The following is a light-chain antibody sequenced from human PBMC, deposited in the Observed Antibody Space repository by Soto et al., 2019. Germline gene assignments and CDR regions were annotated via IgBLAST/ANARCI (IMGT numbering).Light chain of an antibody. CDR2: EVN. Sequence: QSALTQPASVSGSPGQSITISCTGTSSDVGKYNLVSWYQQHPGKAPKIMIFEVNKRPSGVSDRFSGSKYGNTASLTISGLQADDEADYYCCSYGITTPWIFGGGTKVTVL. V-gene: IGLV2-23*02. J-gene: IGLJ2*01. CDR3: CSYGITTPWI. CDR1: SSDVGKYNL.